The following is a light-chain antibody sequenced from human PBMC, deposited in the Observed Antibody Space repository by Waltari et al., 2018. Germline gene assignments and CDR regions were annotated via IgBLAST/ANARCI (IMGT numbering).Light chain of an antibody. V-gene: IGKV4-1*01. Sequence: DIVMTQSPDSLAVSLGERATINCKSSQSVLYSSNNKNYLAWYQQRPGQPPKLLIYWASTRESGVPDRFSGSGSGTDFTLTISSLLAEDVAVYCCQQYYAIPRTFGQGTKVEIK. J-gene: IGKJ1*01. CDR2: WAS. CDR1: QSVLYSSNNKNY. CDR3: QQYYAIPRT.